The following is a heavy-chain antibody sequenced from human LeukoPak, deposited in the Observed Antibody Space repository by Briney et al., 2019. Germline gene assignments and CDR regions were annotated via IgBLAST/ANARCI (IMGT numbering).Heavy chain of an antibody. Sequence: ASVKVSCKASGYTFTSYYMHWVRQAPGQGLEWMGIINPSGGSTSYAQKFQGRVTMTRDTSTSTVYMELSSLRSEDTAVYYCAREGDIDTATWHWFDPWGQGTLVTVSS. CDR3: AREGDIDTATWHWFDP. V-gene: IGHV1-46*01. CDR1: GYTFTSYY. CDR2: INPSGGST. J-gene: IGHJ5*02. D-gene: IGHD5-18*01.